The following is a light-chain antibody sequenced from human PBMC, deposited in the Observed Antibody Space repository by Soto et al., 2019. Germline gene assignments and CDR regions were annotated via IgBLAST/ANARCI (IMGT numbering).Light chain of an antibody. CDR1: QSISSW. J-gene: IGKJ1*01. V-gene: IGKV1-5*01. CDR2: DAS. Sequence: IQMTQSPSTLPASVGDRVTITCRAIQSISSWLAWYQQKTGKAPKLLIYDASSLESGVPSRFSGSGSATEFTLTILSLQPDDFATYYCQQYNNYWTFGQGTRVEIK. CDR3: QQYNNYWT.